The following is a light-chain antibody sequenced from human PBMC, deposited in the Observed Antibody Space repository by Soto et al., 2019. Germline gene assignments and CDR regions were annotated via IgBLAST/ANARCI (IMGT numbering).Light chain of an antibody. CDR1: SSDVGNYKY. J-gene: IGLJ2*01. V-gene: IGLV2-8*01. CDR3: SSYAGSNGVV. CDR2: EVT. Sequence: QSVLTQPPSASGSPGQSVTISCTGTSSDVGNYKYVSWYQQHPGKAPKLMIYEVTKRPSGVPDRFSGSKSANTASLTVSGLQAEDEAEYYCSSYAGSNGVVFGGGTKLTVL.